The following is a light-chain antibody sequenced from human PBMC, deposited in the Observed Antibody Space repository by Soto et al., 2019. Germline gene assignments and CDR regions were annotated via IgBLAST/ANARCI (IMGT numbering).Light chain of an antibody. CDR1: SSDVGGYKY. Sequence: QSALTQPPSASGSPGQSVTISCTGTSSDVGGYKYVSWYQRHPGKAPKLMIFEVNKRPSGVPDRFSGSKSGNTASLTVSGLQAEDEADYYCSSYAGINNVGVFGTGTKVTVL. J-gene: IGLJ1*01. CDR3: SSYAGINNVGV. V-gene: IGLV2-8*01. CDR2: EVN.